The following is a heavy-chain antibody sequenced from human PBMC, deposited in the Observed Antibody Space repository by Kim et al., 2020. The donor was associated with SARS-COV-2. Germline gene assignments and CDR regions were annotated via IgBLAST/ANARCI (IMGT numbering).Heavy chain of an antibody. Sequence: SETLSLTCAVYGGSFSGYYWSWIRQPPGKGLEWIGEINHSGSTNYNPSLKSRVTISVDTSKNQFSLKLTSVTAADTAVYYCARGGRQWLVTERIYYFDYWGQGTLDAVSS. CDR1: GGSFSGYY. D-gene: IGHD6-19*01. CDR3: ARGGRQWLVTERIYYFDY. CDR2: INHSGST. J-gene: IGHJ4*02. V-gene: IGHV4-34*01.